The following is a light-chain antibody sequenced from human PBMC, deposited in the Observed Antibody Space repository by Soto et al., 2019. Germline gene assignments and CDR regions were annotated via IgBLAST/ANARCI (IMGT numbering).Light chain of an antibody. CDR2: EGG. Sequence: QSALTQPASVSGSPGQSITISCTGASRDVVSYKLVSWYQQHPGKAPKLIIYEGGKRPSGVSDRFSGAKSGNTASLTTSGLQAEDEADYYCCSYATTSTPYVFGTGTKVTVL. J-gene: IGLJ1*01. CDR3: CSYATTSTPYV. CDR1: SRDVVSYKL. V-gene: IGLV2-23*01.